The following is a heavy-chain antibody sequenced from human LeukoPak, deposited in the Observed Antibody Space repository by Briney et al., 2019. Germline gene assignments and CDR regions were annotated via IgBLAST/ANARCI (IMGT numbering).Heavy chain of an antibody. CDR3: IRDFRSADL. Sequence: PGGSLRLSCAASGFTFSSYSMNWVRQAPGKGLEWVSSISSSSGYIYYADSVKGRFTISRDNAKNTVYLEMNSLSVEDTATYYCIRDFRSADLWGQGTLVTVTS. CDR2: ISSSSGYI. V-gene: IGHV3-21*01. CDR1: GFTFSSYS. J-gene: IGHJ5*02.